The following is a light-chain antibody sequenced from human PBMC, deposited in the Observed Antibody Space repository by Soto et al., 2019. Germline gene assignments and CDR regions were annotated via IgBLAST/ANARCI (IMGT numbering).Light chain of an antibody. CDR3: QRYGSSPLYA. Sequence: EIVLTQSPGTLSLSPGERATFSCRTSQTINTEFLAWYQQRPGLAPRRLIHWTSNRATGSPDTFSGSGSGTDFTLTISALEPEDFAVYYCQRYGSSPLYAFGQGTKLEI. V-gene: IGKV3-20*01. CDR2: WTS. J-gene: IGKJ2*01. CDR1: QTINTEF.